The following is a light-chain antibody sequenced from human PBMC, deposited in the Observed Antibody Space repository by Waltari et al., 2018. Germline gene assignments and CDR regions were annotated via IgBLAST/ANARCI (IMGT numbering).Light chain of an antibody. J-gene: IGKJ2*01. Sequence: DVVMTQSPLPLPVTPGQAASISCTPSQSLVHSDGNTHLNWFQQRPGQSPRRLMYRVSNRDSGVPDRFSGSGSGTDFTLKISRVEAEDVGVYYCMQGTHWPYTFGQGTKLDIK. CDR2: RVS. CDR1: QSLVHSDGNTH. V-gene: IGKV2-30*02. CDR3: MQGTHWPYT.